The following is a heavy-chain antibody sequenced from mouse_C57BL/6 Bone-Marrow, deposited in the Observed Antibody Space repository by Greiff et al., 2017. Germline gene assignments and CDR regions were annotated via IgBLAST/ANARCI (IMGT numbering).Heavy chain of an antibody. CDR1: GFSLSTYGMG. D-gene: IGHD3-2*02. CDR3: ASYSDY. J-gene: IGHJ2*01. CDR2: IWWGADK. Sequence: QVTLKESGPGLLPPSQTLSLTCSFSGFSLSTYGMGVGWIRQPSGKGLEWLAHIWWGADKYYNPALKRRLTISKETSKNQRFLKIANLDTAHTATYSKASYSDYWGQGTTLTVSS. V-gene: IGHV8-8*01.